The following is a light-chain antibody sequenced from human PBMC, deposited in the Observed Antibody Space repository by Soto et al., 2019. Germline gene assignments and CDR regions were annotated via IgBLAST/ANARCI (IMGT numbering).Light chain of an antibody. CDR2: AAS. CDR1: RDVGSD. J-gene: IGKJ1*01. CDR3: LQDYGDSWT. Sequence: QITQSPSSLSASLGEKIIITCRASRDVGSDVSWYQQKPGQAPKLLIYAASNLCTGVPSRFSGSRSGTEFTLTISSLQPEDFASYYCLQDYGDSWTFGQGTKVDI. V-gene: IGKV1-6*01.